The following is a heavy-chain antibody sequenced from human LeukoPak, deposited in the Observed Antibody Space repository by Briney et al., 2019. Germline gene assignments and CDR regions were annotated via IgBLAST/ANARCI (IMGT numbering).Heavy chain of an antibody. D-gene: IGHD2-2*03. CDR3: ARSAPGYCSSTSCYHTLGYFQH. V-gene: IGHV3-33*01. CDR1: GFTFSSYG. J-gene: IGHJ1*01. Sequence: GGSLRLSCAASGFTFSSYGMHWVRQAPGKGLEWVAVIWYDGSNKYYADSVKGRFSISRDNSKHTLYLQINSLRAEDTAVYYCARSAPGYCSSTSCYHTLGYFQHWGQGTLVTVSS. CDR2: IWYDGSNK.